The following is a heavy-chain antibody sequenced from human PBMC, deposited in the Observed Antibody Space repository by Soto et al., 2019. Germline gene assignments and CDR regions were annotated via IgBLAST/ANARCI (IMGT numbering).Heavy chain of an antibody. CDR1: GFTFSNAW. CDR2: IKSKTDGGTT. D-gene: IGHD3-3*01. V-gene: IGHV3-15*07. CDR3: TTDEGYDFWSGYHHYYYGMDV. Sequence: GGSLRLSCAASGFTFSNAWMNWVRQAPGKGLEWVGRIKSKTDGGTTDYAAPVKGRFTISRDDSKNTLYLQMNSLKTEDTAVYYCTTDEGYDFWSGYHHYYYGMDVWGQGTTVTVS. J-gene: IGHJ6*02.